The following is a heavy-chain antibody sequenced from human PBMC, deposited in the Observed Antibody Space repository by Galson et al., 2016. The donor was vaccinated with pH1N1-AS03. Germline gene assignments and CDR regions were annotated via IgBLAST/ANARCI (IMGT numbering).Heavy chain of an antibody. V-gene: IGHV3-53*01. J-gene: IGHJ4*02. Sequence: SLRLSCAASGFTINNNYMSWVRQAPEKGLEWVSVIYGGGDTFYADSVKGRFTISRDNSKNTVYLQMNSLRVEDTAVYYCAREPWGSTQGEYWGQGTLVTVSS. CDR2: IYGGGDT. CDR1: GFTINNNY. D-gene: IGHD3-16*01. CDR3: AREPWGSTQGEY.